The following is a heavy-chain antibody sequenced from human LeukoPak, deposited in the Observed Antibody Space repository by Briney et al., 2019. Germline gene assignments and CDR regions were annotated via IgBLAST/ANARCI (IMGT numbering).Heavy chain of an antibody. CDR1: GYRFTNYW. D-gene: IGHD3-10*01. CDR3: AIGGYYGSGSYYVFDP. Sequence: GESLKISCKGSGYRFTNYWIGWVRQMPGKGLEWMGIIYPGDSDTRYSPSFQGQVTISADKSISTAYLQWSSLKASDTAMYYCAIGGYYGSGSYYVFDPWGQGTLVTVSS. CDR2: IYPGDSDT. V-gene: IGHV5-51*01. J-gene: IGHJ5*02.